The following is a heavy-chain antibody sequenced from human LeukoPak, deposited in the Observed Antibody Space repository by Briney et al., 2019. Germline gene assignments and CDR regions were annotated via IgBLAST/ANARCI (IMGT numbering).Heavy chain of an antibody. CDR1: GFIFDNYA. D-gene: IGHD6-19*01. CDR2: ISGDGGST. Sequence: GSLRLSCAAPGFIFDNYAIHWVRQAPGKGLEWVPLISGDGGSTFYADSVRGRFTISRDNTRKSLSLQMSSLRSKDTALYYCARESETSGWYDYWGQGTLVTVSS. CDR3: ARESETSGWYDY. J-gene: IGHJ4*02. V-gene: IGHV3-43*02.